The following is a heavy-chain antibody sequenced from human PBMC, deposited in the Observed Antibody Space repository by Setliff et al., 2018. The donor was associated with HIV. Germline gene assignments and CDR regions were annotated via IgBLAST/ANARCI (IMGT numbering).Heavy chain of an antibody. CDR1: GFTFSSYV. V-gene: IGHV3-30*02. D-gene: IGHD3-10*01. J-gene: IGHJ6*02. CDR3: ARSVIGYYYYGMDV. Sequence: GGSLRLSCAASGFTFSSYVMHWVRQAPGKGLEWVAYIRNDGSDKYAAVSLRGRFTISRDNSKNTLYLQMNSLRAEDTAVYYCARSVIGYYYYGMDVWGQGTTVTVSS. CDR2: IRNDGSDK.